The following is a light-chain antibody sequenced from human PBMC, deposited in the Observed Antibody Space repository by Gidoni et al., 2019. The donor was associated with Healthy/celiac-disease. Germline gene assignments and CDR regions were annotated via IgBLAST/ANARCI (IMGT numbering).Light chain of an antibody. CDR2: GAS. V-gene: IGKV3-15*01. Sequence: EIVMPQSPATLSVSPGERATLSCRASQSVSSNLAWYQQKPDQAPRLLIYGASTRATGIPARFSGSGSGTEFTLTISSLQSEDFAVYYCQQYNNWPPYTFGQXTKLEIK. CDR3: QQYNNWPPYT. CDR1: QSVSSN. J-gene: IGKJ2*01.